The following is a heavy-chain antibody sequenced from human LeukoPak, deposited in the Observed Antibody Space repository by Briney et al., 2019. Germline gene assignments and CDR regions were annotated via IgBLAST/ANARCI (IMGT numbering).Heavy chain of an antibody. CDR3: AKGKVNLGLKGGYSYGLDY. Sequence: GGSLRLSCAASGFTFSSYAMSWVRQAPGKGLEWVSAISGSGGSTYYADSVKGRFTISRDNSKNTLYLQMNSLRAEDTAVYYCAKGKVNLGLKGGYSYGLDYWGQGTLVTVSS. J-gene: IGHJ4*02. V-gene: IGHV3-23*01. D-gene: IGHD5-18*01. CDR2: ISGSGGST. CDR1: GFTFSSYA.